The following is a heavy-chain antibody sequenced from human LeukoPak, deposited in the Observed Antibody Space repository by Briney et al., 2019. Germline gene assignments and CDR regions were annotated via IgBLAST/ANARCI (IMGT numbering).Heavy chain of an antibody. J-gene: IGHJ6*02. V-gene: IGHV1-18*01. CDR1: GYTFTSYG. CDR2: ISAYNGNT. Sequence: ASVKVSCKASGYTFTSYGISWVRQAPGQGLEWMGWISAYNGNTNYAQKLQGRVTMTTDTSTSTAYMELRSLRSDDTAVYYCARDYCSSTSCHPNVKDYYYYGMDVWGQGTTVTVSS. CDR3: ARDYCSSTSCHPNVKDYYYYGMDV. D-gene: IGHD2-2*01.